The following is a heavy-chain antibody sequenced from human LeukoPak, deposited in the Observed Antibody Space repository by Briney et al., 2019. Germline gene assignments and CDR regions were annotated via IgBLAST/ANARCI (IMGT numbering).Heavy chain of an antibody. Sequence: GGSLRLSCAASGFTFSSYAMHWVRQAPGKGLEYVSAISSNGGSTYYANSVKGRFTVSRDNSKNTLYLQMGSLRAEDMAVYYCARGHDGYKDYWGQGTLVTVSS. V-gene: IGHV3-64*01. CDR3: ARGHDGYKDY. CDR1: GFTFSSYA. J-gene: IGHJ4*02. D-gene: IGHD5-24*01. CDR2: ISSNGGST.